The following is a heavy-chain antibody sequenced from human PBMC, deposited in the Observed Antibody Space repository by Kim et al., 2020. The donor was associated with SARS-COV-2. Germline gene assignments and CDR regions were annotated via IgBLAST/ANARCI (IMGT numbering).Heavy chain of an antibody. CDR2: TSYDGRNK. CDR1: GLSFDDSA. J-gene: IGHJ6*02. D-gene: IGHD2-2*01. Sequence: GGSLILSCAASGLSFDDSAMNWVRQAPGKGLEWLAVTSYDGRNKDYADSVKGRFTISRDNSKRTLYLQMNSLRVEDTVVYYCARGNYLESRRLSDYYNGMDVWGQGTTVTVSS. V-gene: IGHV3-30-3*01. CDR3: ARGNYLESRRLSDYYNGMDV.